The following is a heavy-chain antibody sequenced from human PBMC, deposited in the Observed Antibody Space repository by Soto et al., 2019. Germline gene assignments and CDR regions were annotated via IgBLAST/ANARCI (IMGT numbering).Heavy chain of an antibody. J-gene: IGHJ4*02. Sequence: XETLSLTSAVAGWSITNSNWWTWVRLPPAKGLEWIGDIYHAGSTKYNPSLERRVTISVDTSKNQFALTLTSVTAADTAVYFCARGPPIVGNTTPLDSWGRGTLVTV. V-gene: IGHV4-4*01. CDR3: ARGPPIVGNTTPLDS. D-gene: IGHD1-26*01. CDR2: IYHAGST. CDR1: GWSITNSNW.